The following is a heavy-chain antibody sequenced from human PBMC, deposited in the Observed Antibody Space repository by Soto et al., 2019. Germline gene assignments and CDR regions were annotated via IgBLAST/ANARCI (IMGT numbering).Heavy chain of an antibody. CDR3: AKDLGYCSGNRCLRFDY. V-gene: IGHV3-23*01. CDR1: GFTFSNYA. D-gene: IGHD2-15*01. CDR2: ISGSGTST. J-gene: IGHJ4*02. Sequence: PGGSLRLSCAASGFTFSNYAMSWVRQAPGKGLEWVSTISGSGTSTYYADSPKGRFTISRDNSKNTVHLQMNNLRAEDTAVYYCAKDLGYCSGNRCLRFDYWGQGTLVTVSS.